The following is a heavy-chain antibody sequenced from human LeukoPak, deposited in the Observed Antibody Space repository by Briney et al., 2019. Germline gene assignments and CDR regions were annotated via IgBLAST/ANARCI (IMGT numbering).Heavy chain of an antibody. J-gene: IGHJ5*02. CDR1: GGSFSGYY. D-gene: IGHD3-3*01. CDR3: ARKVVLRFLEWFNWFDP. CDR2: INHSGST. V-gene: IGHV4-34*01. Sequence: SETLSPTCAVYGGSFSGYYWSWIRQPPGKGLEWIGEINHSGSTNYNPSLKSRVTISVDASKNQFSLKLSSVTAADTAVYYCARKVVLRFLEWFNWFDPWGQGTLVTVSS.